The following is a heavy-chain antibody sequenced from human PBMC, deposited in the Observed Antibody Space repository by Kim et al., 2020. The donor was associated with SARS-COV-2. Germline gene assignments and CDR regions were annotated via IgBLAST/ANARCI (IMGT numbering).Heavy chain of an antibody. CDR3: ARRSNYPSYFDY. D-gene: IGHD4-4*01. CDR2: IYYSGST. V-gene: IGHV4-39*01. J-gene: IGHJ4*02. Sequence: SETLSLTCTVSGGSISSSSYYWGWIRQPPGKGLEWIGSIYYSGSTYYNPSLKSRVTISVDTSKNQFSLKLSSVTAADTAVYYCARRSNYPSYFDYWGQGTLVTVSS. CDR1: GGSISSSSYY.